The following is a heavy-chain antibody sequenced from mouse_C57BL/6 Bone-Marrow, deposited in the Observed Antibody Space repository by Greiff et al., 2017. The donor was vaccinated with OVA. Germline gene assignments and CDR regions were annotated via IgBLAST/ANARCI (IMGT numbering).Heavy chain of an antibody. V-gene: IGHV3-6*01. D-gene: IGHD2-4*01. Sequence: EVQLQQSGPGLVKPSQSLSLTCSVTGYSITSGYYWNWIRQFPGNKLEWMGYISYDGSNNYNPSLKNRISITRDTSKNQFFLKLNSVTTEDTATYYCASMITRRGFAYWGQGTLVTVSA. CDR2: ISYDGSN. CDR3: ASMITRRGFAY. CDR1: GYSITSGYY. J-gene: IGHJ3*01.